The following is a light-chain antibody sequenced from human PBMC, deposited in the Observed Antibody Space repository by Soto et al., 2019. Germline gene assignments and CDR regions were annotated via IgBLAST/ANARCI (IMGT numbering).Light chain of an antibody. J-gene: IGLJ1*01. Sequence: QSALTQPASVSGSPGQSITISCTGTSHDIGGYKYVSWYQQYSGKAPKVMIYDVSKRPSGVPDRFSGSKSGNTASLTISGLQAEDEADYYCCSYAASNTFVFGTGTKLTVL. CDR2: DVS. V-gene: IGLV2-11*01. CDR3: CSYAASNTFV. CDR1: SHDIGGYKY.